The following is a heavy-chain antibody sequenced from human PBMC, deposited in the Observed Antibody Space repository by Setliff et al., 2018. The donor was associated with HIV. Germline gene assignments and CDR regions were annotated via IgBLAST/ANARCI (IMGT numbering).Heavy chain of an antibody. D-gene: IGHD5-18*01. Sequence: SETLSLTCSASGGAISGSGYYWSWIRQPPGKALEWIGYIYYSGSVYYNPSLKSRLTISVDTSKNQFSVKLNSVTAADTSVYYCARRWGIRGYSSWGQGTLVTVSS. CDR3: ARRWGIRGYSS. CDR2: IYYSGSV. CDR1: GGAISGSGYY. V-gene: IGHV4-31*03. J-gene: IGHJ5*02.